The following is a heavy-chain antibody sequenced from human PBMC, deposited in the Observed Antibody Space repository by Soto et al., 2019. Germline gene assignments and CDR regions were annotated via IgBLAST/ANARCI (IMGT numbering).Heavy chain of an antibody. CDR2: IVWDDDK. V-gene: IGHV2-70*11. CDR3: ARDSVALYYYYYGMDV. CDR1: GFSLSARGEG. Sequence: GSGPTLVNPTETLTLTCTFSGFSLSARGEGVGWIRQPPGKALEWLARIVWDDDKYYSTSLKTRLTISKDTSNNQVVLTMTNMDPVDTATYYCARDSVALYYYYYGMDVWGQGTTVTVSS. D-gene: IGHD2-21*01. J-gene: IGHJ6*02.